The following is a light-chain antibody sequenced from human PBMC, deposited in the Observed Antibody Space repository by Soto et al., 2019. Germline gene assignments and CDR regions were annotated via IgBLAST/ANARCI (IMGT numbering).Light chain of an antibody. CDR3: AAWDDSLNGPV. CDR1: SSNIGSKT. Sequence: QSVLTQPPSASGTPGQRVTISCSGSSSNIGSKTVNWYQQVPGMAPKLLIYSNSQRPSGVPDRISGSKSGTSASLAISGLQSEDETDYYCAAWDDSLNGPVFGGGTKLTVL. CDR2: SNS. V-gene: IGLV1-44*01. J-gene: IGLJ2*01.